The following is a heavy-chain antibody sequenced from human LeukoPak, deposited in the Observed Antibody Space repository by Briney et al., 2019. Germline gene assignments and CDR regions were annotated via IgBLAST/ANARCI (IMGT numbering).Heavy chain of an antibody. V-gene: IGHV1-69*05. CDR3: ARERDCSSTSCYDP. D-gene: IGHD2-2*01. Sequence: ASVKVSCKASGGTFSSYAISWVRQAPGQGLEWMGRIIPIFGTANYAQKFQGRVTITTDESTSTAYMELSRLRSEDTAVYYCARERDCSSTSCYDPWGQGTLVTVSS. CDR1: GGTFSSYA. J-gene: IGHJ5*02. CDR2: IIPIFGTA.